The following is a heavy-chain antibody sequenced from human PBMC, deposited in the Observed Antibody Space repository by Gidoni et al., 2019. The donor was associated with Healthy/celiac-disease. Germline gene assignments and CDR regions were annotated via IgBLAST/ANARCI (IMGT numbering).Heavy chain of an antibody. CDR2: ISSRSSYI. CDR3: ARGGGYSGYDTDYFDY. Sequence: EVQLVESGGGLVKPGGSLRLSCAASGFTFSSYSMNWVRQAPGKGLEWVSSISSRSSYIYYADSVKGRFTISRDNAKNSLYLQMNSLRAEDTAVYYCARGGGYSGYDTDYFDYWGQGTLVTVSS. J-gene: IGHJ4*02. D-gene: IGHD5-12*01. CDR1: GFTFSSYS. V-gene: IGHV3-21*01.